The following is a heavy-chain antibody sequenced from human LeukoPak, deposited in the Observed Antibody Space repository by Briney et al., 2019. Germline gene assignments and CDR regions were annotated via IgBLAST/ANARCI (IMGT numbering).Heavy chain of an antibody. CDR2: IKQDGSEK. CDR3: ARDSPVPAATQSYFDY. D-gene: IGHD2-2*01. J-gene: IGHJ4*02. V-gene: IGHV3-7*01. CDR1: GFTFSNYW. Sequence: GGSLRLSCAASGFTFSNYWMSWVRQAPGKGLEWVANIKQDGSEKNYVDSVKGRFTISRDNAKNSLYLQMNSLRVEDTAVYYCARDSPVPAATQSYFDYWGQGTLVTVSS.